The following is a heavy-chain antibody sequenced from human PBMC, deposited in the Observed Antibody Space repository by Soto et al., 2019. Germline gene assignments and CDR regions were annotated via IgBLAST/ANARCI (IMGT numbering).Heavy chain of an antibody. Sequence: SETLSLTCTVSGGSVSSGSYYWSWIRQPPGKGLEWIGYIYYSGSTNYNPSLKSRVTISVDTSKNQFSLKLSSVTAADTAVYYCARQGGYHLEFDYWGQGTLVTVSS. CDR2: IYYSGST. V-gene: IGHV4-61*01. CDR3: ARQGGYHLEFDY. J-gene: IGHJ4*02. CDR1: GGSVSSGSYY. D-gene: IGHD5-12*01.